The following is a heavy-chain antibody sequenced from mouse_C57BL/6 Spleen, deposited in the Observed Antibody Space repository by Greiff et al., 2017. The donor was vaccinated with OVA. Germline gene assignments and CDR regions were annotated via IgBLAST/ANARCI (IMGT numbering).Heavy chain of an antibody. Sequence: EVKLMESGGGLVQPGGSLSLSCAASGFTFTDYYMSWVRQPPGKALEWLGFIRNKANGYTTEYSASVKGRFTISRDNSQSILYLQMNALRAEDSATYYCARYRGDYDSYFDVWGTGTTVTVSS. J-gene: IGHJ1*03. CDR1: GFTFTDYY. CDR3: ARYRGDYDSYFDV. V-gene: IGHV7-3*01. CDR2: IRNKANGYTT. D-gene: IGHD2-4*01.